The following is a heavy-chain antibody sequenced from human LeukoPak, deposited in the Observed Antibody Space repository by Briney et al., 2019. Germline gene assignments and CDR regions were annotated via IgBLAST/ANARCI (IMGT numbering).Heavy chain of an antibody. CDR3: ARVTVATISEAFDI. D-gene: IGHD5-12*01. CDR1: GFTFSSYS. CDR2: ISSSSTI. J-gene: IGHJ3*02. V-gene: IGHV3-48*01. Sequence: GGSLRLSCAASGFTFSSYSMNWVRQAPGKGLEWVSYISSSSTIYYADSVKGRFTISRDNAKNSLYLQMNSLRAEDTAVYYCARVTVATISEAFDIWGQGTMVTVSS.